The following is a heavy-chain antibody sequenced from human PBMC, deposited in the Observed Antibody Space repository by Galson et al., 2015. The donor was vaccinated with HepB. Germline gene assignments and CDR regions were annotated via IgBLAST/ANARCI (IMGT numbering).Heavy chain of an antibody. J-gene: IGHJ5*02. CDR1: GFTFSSYE. CDR3: ARDGHGDYLGDWFDP. D-gene: IGHD4-17*01. V-gene: IGHV3-48*03. CDR2: ISSSGSTI. Sequence: SLRLSCAASGFTFSSYEMNWVRQAPGKGLEWVSYISSSGSTIYYADSVKGRFTISRDNAKNSLYLQMNSLRAEDTAVYYCARDGHGDYLGDWFDPWGQGTLVTVSS.